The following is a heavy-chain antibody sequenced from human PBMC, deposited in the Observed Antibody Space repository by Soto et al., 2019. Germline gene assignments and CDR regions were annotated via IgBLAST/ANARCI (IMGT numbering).Heavy chain of an antibody. V-gene: IGHV4-4*07. CDR1: GGSISRYY. CDR3: ARDWLQSLPYYYYAMDV. D-gene: IGHD4-4*01. Sequence: SETLSLTCTVSGGSISRYYWSWIRQPAGKVLEWIGRIYTSGSTNYNPSLKSRVTMSVDTSKNQFSLKLSSVTAAHTAVYYCARDWLQSLPYYYYAMDVWGQGTTVTVSS. J-gene: IGHJ6*02. CDR2: IYTSGST.